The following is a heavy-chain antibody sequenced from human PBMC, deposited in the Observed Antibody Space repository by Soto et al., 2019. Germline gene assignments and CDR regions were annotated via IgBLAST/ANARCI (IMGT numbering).Heavy chain of an antibody. D-gene: IGHD3-3*01. CDR2: ISAYNGNT. V-gene: IGHV1-18*01. CDR3: ARVVGVTIFGVVNGYNWFDP. CDR1: GYTFTSYG. J-gene: IGHJ5*02. Sequence: ASVKVSCKASGYTFTSYGISWVRQAPGQGLEWMGWISAYNGNTNYAQKLQGRVTMTTDTSTSTAYMELRSLRSDDTAVYYFARVVGVTIFGVVNGYNWFDPWGQGTLVTVFS.